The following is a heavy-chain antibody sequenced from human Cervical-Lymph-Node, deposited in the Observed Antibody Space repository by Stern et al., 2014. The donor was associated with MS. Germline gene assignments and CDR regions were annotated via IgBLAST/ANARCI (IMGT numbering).Heavy chain of an antibody. Sequence: VQLVESGAEVKKSGASVKVSCRTSGYTFTRYGISWVRQAPGQGLEWMGWISTYNGDTNYAQKFQGRVTMTTDTSTTTAYMELRTLRSDDTAVYYCARDGPTNFVRSSLRFWGQGTLVTVSS. CDR3: ARDGPTNFVRSSLRF. CDR2: ISTYNGDT. D-gene: IGHD6-6*01. J-gene: IGHJ4*02. CDR1: GYTFTRYG. V-gene: IGHV1-18*01.